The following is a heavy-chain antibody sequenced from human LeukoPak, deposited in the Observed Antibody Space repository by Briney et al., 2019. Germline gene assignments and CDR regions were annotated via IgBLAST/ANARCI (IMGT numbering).Heavy chain of an antibody. Sequence: GGSLRLSCAASGLTFSSYWMSWVRQAPGKGLEWVANIKQDGSEKYYVDSVKGRFTISRDNAKNSLYLQMNSLRAEDTAVYYCAREMDYYGSGSFDYWGQGTLVTVSS. J-gene: IGHJ4*02. D-gene: IGHD3-10*01. CDR3: AREMDYYGSGSFDY. V-gene: IGHV3-7*01. CDR1: GLTFSSYW. CDR2: IKQDGSEK.